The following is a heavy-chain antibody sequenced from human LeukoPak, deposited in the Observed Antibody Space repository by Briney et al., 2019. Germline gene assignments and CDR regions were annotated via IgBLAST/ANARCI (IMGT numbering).Heavy chain of an antibody. Sequence: SGGSLRLSCAASGFTFSSYAMSWVRQAPGKGLEWVSSISGSGGSTYYADSVKGRFTISRGNSKNTLYLQMNSLRTEDTAVYYCAKGYMSTALFDYWGQGTLATVSS. CDR3: AKGYMSTALFDY. V-gene: IGHV3-23*01. CDR1: GFTFSSYA. D-gene: IGHD4-17*01. CDR2: ISGSGGST. J-gene: IGHJ4*02.